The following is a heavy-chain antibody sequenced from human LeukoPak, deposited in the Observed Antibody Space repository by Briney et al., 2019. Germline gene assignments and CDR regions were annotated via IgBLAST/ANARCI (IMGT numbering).Heavy chain of an antibody. CDR3: ACTAYYYYYLDV. Sequence: PGGSLRLSCAASGFTFSSHAVSWVRQAPGEGLEWVSAVSGSGDNTYYADSVKGRFTISRDNSKNTLYLHMSSLRAEDTAVYYCACTAYYYYYLDVWGKGTTVTVSS. V-gene: IGHV3-23*01. CDR2: VSGSGDNT. D-gene: IGHD5-18*01. CDR1: GFTFSSHA. J-gene: IGHJ6*03.